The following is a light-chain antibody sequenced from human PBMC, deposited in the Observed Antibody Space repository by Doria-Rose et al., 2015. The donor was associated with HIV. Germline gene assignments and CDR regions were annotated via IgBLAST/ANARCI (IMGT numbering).Light chain of an antibody. J-gene: IGKJ3*01. V-gene: IGKV4-1*01. Sequence: TQSPESLGMSLGERATLNCKSNQGLLYTSKNYLARYQQKPGQPPKLLIYWASTRQSGVPARFSGSGSGTDFTLSISSLEAEDVAVYYCQQHYDTPSFGPGTTVDIK. CDR1: QGLLYTSKNY. CDR3: QQHYDTPS. CDR2: WAS.